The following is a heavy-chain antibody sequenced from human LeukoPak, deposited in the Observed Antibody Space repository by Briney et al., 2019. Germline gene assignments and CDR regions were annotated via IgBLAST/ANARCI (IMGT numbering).Heavy chain of an antibody. Sequence: GGSLRLSCAASGFTFRSFAIHWVRQAPGKGLEWVALISYDGSIKYYADSVKGRFTISRDNSKNTLFLQMNSLRSEDTAIYYCASYRSASGLNAFHIWGRGTGVTVSS. CDR3: ASYRSASGLNAFHI. CDR2: ISYDGSIK. V-gene: IGHV3-30-3*01. CDR1: GFTFRSFA. D-gene: IGHD3-22*01. J-gene: IGHJ3*02.